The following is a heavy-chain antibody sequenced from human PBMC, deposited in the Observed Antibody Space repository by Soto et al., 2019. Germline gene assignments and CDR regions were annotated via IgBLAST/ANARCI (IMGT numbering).Heavy chain of an antibody. CDR3: AKDVLVRGVNYMDV. D-gene: IGHD3-10*01. V-gene: IGHV3-23*01. CDR1: GFTFSSYA. CDR2: ISGSGGST. J-gene: IGHJ6*03. Sequence: EVQLLESGGGLVQPGGSLRLSCAASGFTFSSYAMSWVRQAPGKGLEWVSAISGSGGSTYYADSVKGRFTISRDNSKNSLQLQMNSLRAEDTAVYYCAKDVLVRGVNYMDVWGKGTTVTVSS.